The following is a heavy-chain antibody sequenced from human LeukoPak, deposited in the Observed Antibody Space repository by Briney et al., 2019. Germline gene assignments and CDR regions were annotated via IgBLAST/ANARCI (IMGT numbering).Heavy chain of an antibody. CDR1: GFTFSSYS. J-gene: IGHJ4*02. CDR3: ARVVVRGDDY. V-gene: IGHV3-48*01. Sequence: TGGSLRLSCAASGFTFSSYSMYWVRQAPGKGLEWVSYISSSSSTIYYADSVKGRFTISRGNAKNSLYLQMNSLRAEDTAVYYCARVVVRGDDYWGQGTLVTVSS. CDR2: ISSSSSTI. D-gene: IGHD3-10*02.